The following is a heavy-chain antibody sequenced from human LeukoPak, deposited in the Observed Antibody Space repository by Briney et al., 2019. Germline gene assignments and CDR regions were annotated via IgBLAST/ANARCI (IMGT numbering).Heavy chain of an antibody. CDR3: ARTGYSSL. J-gene: IGHJ4*02. CDR2: IYSGGST. V-gene: IGHV3-53*01. CDR1: GFTFSNAW. Sequence: GGSLRLSCAASGFTFSNAWMTWVRQAPGKGLEWVSVIYSGGSTYYADSVKGRFTISRDNSKNTLYLQMNSLRAEDTAVYYCARTGYSSLWGQGTLVTVSS. D-gene: IGHD3-9*01.